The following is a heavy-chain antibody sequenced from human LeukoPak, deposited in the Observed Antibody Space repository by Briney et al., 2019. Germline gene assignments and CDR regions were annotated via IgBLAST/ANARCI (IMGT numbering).Heavy chain of an antibody. D-gene: IGHD3-10*01. Sequence: PSETLSLTCTVSGGSISSGDYYWSWIRQPPGKGLEWIGYIYYSGSTYYNPSLKSRVTISVDTSKNQFSLKLSSVTAADTAVYYCARETRITHIIDYWGQGTLVTVSS. CDR2: IYYSGST. J-gene: IGHJ4*02. V-gene: IGHV4-30-4*02. CDR3: ARETRITHIIDY. CDR1: GGSISSGDYY.